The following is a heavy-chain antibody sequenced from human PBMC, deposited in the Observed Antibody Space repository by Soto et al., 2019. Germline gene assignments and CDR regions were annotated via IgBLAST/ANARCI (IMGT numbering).Heavy chain of an antibody. CDR2: ISYDGSNK. CDR3: ARGAGLTYYYGSGSYSSHPLSLDY. J-gene: IGHJ4*02. D-gene: IGHD3-10*01. CDR1: GFTFSSYA. V-gene: IGHV3-30-3*01. Sequence: SLRRSCAAAGFTFSSYAMHWVRQAPGKGLEWVAVISYDGSNKYYADSVKGRFTISRDNSKNTLYLQMNSLRAEDTAVYYCARGAGLTYYYGSGSYSSHPLSLDYWGQGTLFTVSS.